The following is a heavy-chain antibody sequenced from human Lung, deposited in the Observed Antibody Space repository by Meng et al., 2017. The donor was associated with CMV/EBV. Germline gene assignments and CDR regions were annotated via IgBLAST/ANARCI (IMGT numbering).Heavy chain of an antibody. Sequence: GGSLRLSFAVSGFSGSGIHWVRQASGKGLEWVGHSRSKDFSYATEFAASVKGRFTISRDESKNTAHLQMNSLKTEDTAVYYCTKDWSHAMDVWGQGPTVTVSS. CDR1: GFSGSG. D-gene: IGHD1-1*01. J-gene: IGHJ6*02. CDR3: TKDWSHAMDV. CDR2: SRSKDFSYAT. V-gene: IGHV3-73*01.